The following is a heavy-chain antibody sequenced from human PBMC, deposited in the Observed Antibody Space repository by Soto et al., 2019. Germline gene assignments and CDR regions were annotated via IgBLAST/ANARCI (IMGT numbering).Heavy chain of an antibody. CDR3: AKGVPGIAVAGTGYFQH. Sequence: EVQLLESGGGLVQPGGSLRLSCAASGFTFSSYAMSWVRQAPGKGLEWVSGISGSGDSTYYADSVKGRFTISRDNSKKTVYLQMNSLRAEDTAVYDCAKGVPGIAVAGTGYFQHWGQGTLVTVSS. CDR1: GFTFSSYA. V-gene: IGHV3-23*01. D-gene: IGHD6-19*01. CDR2: ISGSGDST. J-gene: IGHJ1*01.